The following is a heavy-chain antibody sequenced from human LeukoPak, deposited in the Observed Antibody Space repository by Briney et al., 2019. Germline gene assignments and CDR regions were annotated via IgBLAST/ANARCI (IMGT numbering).Heavy chain of an antibody. CDR2: VYYTGGT. D-gene: IGHD6-25*01. CDR3: AREAATLNPRRPLYFDY. Sequence: SETLSLTCSVSGDSITSTSYYWGWIRQPPEKGLEWIGSVYYTGGTYYNPSLKSRVTISVDTSKNQFSLKLSSVTAADTAVYYCAREAATLNPRRPLYFDYWGQGTLVTVSS. V-gene: IGHV4-39*07. J-gene: IGHJ4*02. CDR1: GDSITSTSYY.